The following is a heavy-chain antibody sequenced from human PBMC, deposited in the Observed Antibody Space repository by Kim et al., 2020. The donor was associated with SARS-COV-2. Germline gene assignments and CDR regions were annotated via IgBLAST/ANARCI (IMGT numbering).Heavy chain of an antibody. Sequence: GGSLRLSCVGSGFSFRNYGMHWVRQAPGRGLEWVAVIWDDGNHMYYEDSLKGRFTISRDNSKTTLYLQMNSLRAEDTDVYYCVRTNSASCRSDAFYCWG. V-gene: IGHV3-33*01. CDR1: GFSFRNYG. CDR3: VRTNSASCRSDAFYC. D-gene: IGHD2-2*01. CDR2: IWDDGNHM. J-gene: IGHJ6*01.